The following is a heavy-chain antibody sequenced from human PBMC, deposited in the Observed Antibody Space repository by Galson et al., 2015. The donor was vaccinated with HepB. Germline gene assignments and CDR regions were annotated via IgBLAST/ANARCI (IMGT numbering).Heavy chain of an antibody. CDR1: GGSVSSGSYY. Sequence: SETLSLTCTVSGGSVSSGSYYWSWIRQPPGKGLEWIGYIYYSGSTNYNPSLKSRVTISVDTSKNQFSLKLSSVTAADTAVYYCARASHALKQLAFDYWGQGTLVTVSS. CDR3: ARASHALKQLAFDY. D-gene: IGHD6-6*01. V-gene: IGHV4-61*01. CDR2: IYYSGST. J-gene: IGHJ4*02.